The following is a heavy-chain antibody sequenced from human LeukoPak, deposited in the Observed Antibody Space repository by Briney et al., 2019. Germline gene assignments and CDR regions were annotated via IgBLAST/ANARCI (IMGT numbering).Heavy chain of an antibody. Sequence: PGRSLRLSCAASGFTFSSYGMHWVRQAPGKGLEWVAVISYDGSNKYYADSAKGRFTISRDNSKNTLYLQMNSLRAEDTAVYYCAKALQWLADYWGQGTLVTVSS. V-gene: IGHV3-30*18. CDR1: GFTFSSYG. J-gene: IGHJ4*02. CDR2: ISYDGSNK. CDR3: AKALQWLADY. D-gene: IGHD6-19*01.